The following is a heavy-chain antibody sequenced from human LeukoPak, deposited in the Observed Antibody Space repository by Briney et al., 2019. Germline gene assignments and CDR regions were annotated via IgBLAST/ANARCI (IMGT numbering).Heavy chain of an antibody. J-gene: IGHJ4*02. CDR3: ARYLGIAAAGPIEDY. CDR2: IYPGDSDT. CDR1: GYSFTSYW. V-gene: IGHV5-51*01. D-gene: IGHD6-13*01. Sequence: GESLKISCKGSGYSFTSYWIGWVRQMPGKGLEWMGIIYPGDSDTRYSPSFQGQVTISADKSISTAYLQWSSLKASDTAMYYCARYLGIAAAGPIEDYWGQGTLVTVSS.